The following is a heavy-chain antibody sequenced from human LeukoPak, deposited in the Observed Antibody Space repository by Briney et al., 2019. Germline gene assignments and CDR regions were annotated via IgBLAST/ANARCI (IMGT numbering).Heavy chain of an antibody. Sequence: GASVKVSCKAPGYTFTNYGISWVRQAPGQGLEWMSWISANNGEIRYAQNFQARVTMTTDTSTTTAYMELRSLRSDDTAVYYCARVPPSAHQVFSSDYWGQGTQVTVSS. CDR2: ISANNGEI. D-gene: IGHD1-14*01. V-gene: IGHV1-18*04. CDR1: GYTFTNYG. CDR3: ARVPPSAHQVFSSDY. J-gene: IGHJ4*02.